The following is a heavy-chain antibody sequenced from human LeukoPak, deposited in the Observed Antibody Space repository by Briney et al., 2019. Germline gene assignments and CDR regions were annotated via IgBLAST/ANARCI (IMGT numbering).Heavy chain of an antibody. V-gene: IGHV3-21*01. Sequence: PGGSLRLSCAASGFTFSSYSMNWARQAPGKGLEWVSSISSSSSYIYYADSVKGRFTISRDNAKNSLYLQMNSLRAEDTAVYYCARGIDHFGQQPSDYWGQGTLDTVSS. CDR2: ISSSSSYI. CDR1: GFTFSSYS. J-gene: IGHJ4*02. CDR3: ARGIDHFGQQPSDY. D-gene: IGHD6-13*01.